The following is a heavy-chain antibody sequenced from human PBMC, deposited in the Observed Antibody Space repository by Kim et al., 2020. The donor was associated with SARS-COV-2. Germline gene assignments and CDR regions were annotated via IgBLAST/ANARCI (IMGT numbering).Heavy chain of an antibody. V-gene: IGHV3-21*01. D-gene: IGHD2-21*01. CDR3: ARDPYGGDLFYYYYGMDV. CDR1: GFTFSSDS. CDR2: ISSSSSYI. Sequence: GGSLRLSCAASGFTFSSDSMNWVRQAPGQGLELVSSISSSSSYIYYADSVKGRFTISSDNAKNSLYLQMNSLRAEDTAVYYCARDPYGGDLFYYYYGMDVWGQGTTVTVSS. J-gene: IGHJ6*02.